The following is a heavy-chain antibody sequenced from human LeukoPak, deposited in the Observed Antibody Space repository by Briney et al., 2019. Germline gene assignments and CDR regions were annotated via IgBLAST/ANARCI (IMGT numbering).Heavy chain of an antibody. J-gene: IGHJ5*02. CDR1: GGPISSGDYY. Sequence: KPSHTLSLPCTVSGGPISSGDYYWTWIPQHRAKVHGWVRYYYYSGSTYYNPSLKRRVTISVDTSKNQFSLKLSSVTAADTAVYYCARKTAYNWFDPWGQGTLVTVSS. CDR2: YYYSGST. CDR3: ARKTAYNWFDP. V-gene: IGHV4-31*03.